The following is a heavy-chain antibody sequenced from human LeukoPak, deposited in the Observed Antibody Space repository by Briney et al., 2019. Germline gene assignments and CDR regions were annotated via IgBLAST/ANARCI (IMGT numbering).Heavy chain of an antibody. Sequence: PGGSLRLSCAASGFTVSGNYMSWVRQAPGKGLEWVSVIYSGGSTYYADSVKGRFTISRDNSKNTLYLQMNSLRAEDTAVYYCARVKRTSFLDYWGQGTLVTVSS. V-gene: IGHV3-53*01. CDR1: GFTVSGNY. J-gene: IGHJ4*02. CDR3: ARVKRTSFLDY. CDR2: IYSGGST. D-gene: IGHD3/OR15-3a*01.